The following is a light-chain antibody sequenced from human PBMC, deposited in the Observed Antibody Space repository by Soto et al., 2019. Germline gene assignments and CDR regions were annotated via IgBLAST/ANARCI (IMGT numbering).Light chain of an antibody. V-gene: IGKV3-15*01. CDR2: SSS. Sequence: EIVMTQSPATLSVSPGGRATLSCSASQSISDTLAWYQQKPGQAPRLLIYSSSRGANGFPARFSGSGSGTDFTLTISSLQSEDFAVYYCQQYNNWPWTFGQGTKVEIK. CDR1: QSISDT. CDR3: QQYNNWPWT. J-gene: IGKJ1*01.